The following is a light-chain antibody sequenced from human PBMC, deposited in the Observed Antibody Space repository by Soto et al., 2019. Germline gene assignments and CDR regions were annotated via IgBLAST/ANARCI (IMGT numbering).Light chain of an antibody. J-gene: IGKJ4*01. CDR2: GAS. Sequence: ESVLTQSPGTLSLSPGERATLSCRASQSVSSSYLAWYQQKPGQAPRLLIYGASSRDTGIPDRFSGSGSGTDFTLTISRLGPEDFAVYYCQQYGSSPLTFGGGTKVEIK. CDR1: QSVSSSY. V-gene: IGKV3-20*01. CDR3: QQYGSSPLT.